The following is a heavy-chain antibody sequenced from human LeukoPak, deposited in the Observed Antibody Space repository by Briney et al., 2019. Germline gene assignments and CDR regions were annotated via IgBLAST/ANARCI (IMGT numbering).Heavy chain of an antibody. CDR2: MNPNTGDT. CDR1: GYTFTGYD. Sequence: ASVRVSCKTSGYTFTGYDINWVRQAMGQGLEWMGWMNPNTGDTGYAQKFQGRVTMTRNSSIDTAYMELSGLRSEDTAVYYCTRGSLSGSSRDYWGQGTLLTVSS. V-gene: IGHV1-8*01. CDR3: TRGSLSGSSRDY. J-gene: IGHJ4*02. D-gene: IGHD1-26*01.